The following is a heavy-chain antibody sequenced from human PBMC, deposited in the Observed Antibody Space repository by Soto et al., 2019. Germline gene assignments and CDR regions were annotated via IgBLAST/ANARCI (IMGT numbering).Heavy chain of an antibody. V-gene: IGHV3-30-3*01. Sequence: PGGSLRLSCAASGFTFSSYAMHWVRQAPGKGLEWVAVISYDGSNKYYADSVKGRFTISRDNSKNTLYLQMNSLRAEDTAVYYCARDVLRLLEWLFDYWGQGTLVTVSS. D-gene: IGHD3-3*01. J-gene: IGHJ4*02. CDR1: GFTFSSYA. CDR2: ISYDGSNK. CDR3: ARDVLRLLEWLFDY.